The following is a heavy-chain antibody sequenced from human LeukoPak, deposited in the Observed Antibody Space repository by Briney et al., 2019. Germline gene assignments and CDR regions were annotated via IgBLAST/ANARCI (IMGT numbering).Heavy chain of an antibody. V-gene: IGHV1-2*02. J-gene: IGHJ4*02. D-gene: IGHD5-12*01. CDR3: ARERVATIDY. CDR1: GYTFTGYY. Sequence: EASVKVSCKSSGYTFTGYYKHWVRQAPGQGLEWMGWINPNSGGTNYAQKVQGRVSMTRDTSISTAYMELSRLRSDDTAVYYCARERVATIDYWGQGTLVTVSS. CDR2: INPNSGGT.